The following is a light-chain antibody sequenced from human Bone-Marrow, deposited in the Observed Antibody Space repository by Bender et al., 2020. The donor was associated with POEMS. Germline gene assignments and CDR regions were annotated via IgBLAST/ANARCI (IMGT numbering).Light chain of an antibody. CDR3: AAWDAGLSGGV. Sequence: QSVLTQPPSASGTPGQRVTISCSGSNSNIGTNAVNWYQQFPGTAPKLLIYSGNQRPSGVPDRFYAFKSGTSASLAISGLQSEDEADYYWAAWDAGLSGGVFGGGTKLTVL. V-gene: IGLV1-44*01. CDR1: NSNIGTNA. CDR2: SGN. J-gene: IGLJ3*02.